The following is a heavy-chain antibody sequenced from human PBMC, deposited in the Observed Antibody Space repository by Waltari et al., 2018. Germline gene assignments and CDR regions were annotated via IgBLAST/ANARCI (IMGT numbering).Heavy chain of an antibody. D-gene: IGHD2-2*01. V-gene: IGHV3-30*18. Sequence: QVQVVESGGGVVQPGRSLRLSCAASGFSFFSYGMHWVRQAPGKGLEWVAYMSFDGSNKYYADSVKGRFTISRDNSKNTVYLQMNSLGAEDTAVYYCAKDGEATVASTIYYYYMDVWGKGTTVTFS. CDR1: GFSFFSYG. CDR3: AKDGEATVASTIYYYYMDV. CDR2: MSFDGSNK. J-gene: IGHJ6*03.